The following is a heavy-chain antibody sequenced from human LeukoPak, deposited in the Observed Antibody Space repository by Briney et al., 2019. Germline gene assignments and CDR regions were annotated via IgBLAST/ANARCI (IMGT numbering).Heavy chain of an antibody. CDR3: ARGSSSWNDAFDI. CDR1: RYTFTSYD. Sequence: ASVKVSCKASRYTFTSYDINWVRQATGQGLEWMGWMNPNSGNTGYAQKFQGRVTMTRNTSISTAYMELSSLRSEDTAVYYCARGSSSWNDAFDIWGQGTMVIVSS. D-gene: IGHD6-13*01. J-gene: IGHJ3*02. CDR2: MNPNSGNT. V-gene: IGHV1-8*01.